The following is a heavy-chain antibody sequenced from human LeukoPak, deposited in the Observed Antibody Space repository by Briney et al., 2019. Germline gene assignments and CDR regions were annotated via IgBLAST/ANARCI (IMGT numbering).Heavy chain of an antibody. J-gene: IGHJ4*02. D-gene: IGHD6-13*01. CDR3: ARAHTSSWYMDY. CDR2: IYSSGST. V-gene: IGHV4-59*01. Sequence: SETLSLTCSVSGASISGYYWSWIRQPPGKGLEWIGYIYSSGSTTYNPSLKGRVTMSVDTSENHISLKVRSVTAADTALYYCARAHTSSWYMDYWGQGTPVTVSS. CDR1: GASISGYY.